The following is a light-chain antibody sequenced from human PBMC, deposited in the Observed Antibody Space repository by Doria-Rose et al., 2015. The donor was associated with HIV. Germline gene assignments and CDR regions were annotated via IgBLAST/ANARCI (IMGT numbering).Light chain of an antibody. Sequence: TQSPLSLPVAPGQPASISCRSSQSLLHTIGYNYLDWYLQKPGQSPQLLIYLGSNRASGVPDRFSGSGSGTDFTLKISRVEAEDVGVYYCMQALQTPYTFGQGTKLEIK. CDR1: QSLLHTIGYNY. J-gene: IGKJ2*01. CDR3: MQALQTPYT. V-gene: IGKV2-28*01. CDR2: LGS.